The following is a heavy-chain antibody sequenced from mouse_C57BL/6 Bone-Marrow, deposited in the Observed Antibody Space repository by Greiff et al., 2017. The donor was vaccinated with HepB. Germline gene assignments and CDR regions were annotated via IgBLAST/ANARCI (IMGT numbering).Heavy chain of an antibody. CDR3: ARHEDYGSSYVGWYFDV. V-gene: IGHV1-62-2*01. J-gene: IGHJ1*03. Sequence: QVQLQQSGAELVKPGASVKLSCKASGYTFTEYTIHWVKQRPGQGLEWIGWFYPGSGSIKYNEKFKDKATLTADKSSSTVYMELSRLTSEDSAVYFCARHEDYGSSYVGWYFDVWGTGTTVTVSS. CDR1: GYTFTEYT. CDR2: FYPGSGSI. D-gene: IGHD1-1*01.